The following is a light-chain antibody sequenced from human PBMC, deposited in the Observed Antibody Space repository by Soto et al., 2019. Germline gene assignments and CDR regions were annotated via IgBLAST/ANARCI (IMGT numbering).Light chain of an antibody. V-gene: IGKV1-9*01. CDR2: DAS. CDR3: QHDNSYPWT. J-gene: IGKJ1*01. CDR1: QDISSY. Sequence: DVKLNQSPSVLSASVGDRLTITCRASQDISSYLACYQQKPGKAPKLLIYDASTLENGVPFRFSGSGSGTEITLTISSLQPDDFATYFCQHDNSYPWTFGQGTKVDIK.